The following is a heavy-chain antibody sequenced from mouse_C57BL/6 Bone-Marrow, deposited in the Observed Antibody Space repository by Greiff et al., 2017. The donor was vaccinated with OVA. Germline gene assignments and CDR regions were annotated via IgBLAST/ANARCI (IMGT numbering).Heavy chain of an antibody. Sequence: EVQLQQSGAELVRPGASVKLSCTASGFNIKDDYMHWVKQRPEQGLEWIGWIDPANGDTEYASKFQGKATITADTSSNTAYLQLSSLTSEDTAVYYCTRDGYYSFAYWGQGTLVTVSA. J-gene: IGHJ3*01. V-gene: IGHV14-4*01. D-gene: IGHD2-3*01. CDR3: TRDGYYSFAY. CDR2: IDPANGDT. CDR1: GFNIKDDY.